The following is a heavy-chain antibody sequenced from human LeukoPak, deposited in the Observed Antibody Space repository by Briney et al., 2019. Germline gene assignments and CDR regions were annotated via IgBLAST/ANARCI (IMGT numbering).Heavy chain of an antibody. CDR3: AKYGTFYDILTGKGYMDV. D-gene: IGHD3-9*01. J-gene: IGHJ6*03. Sequence: PGGSLRLSCAASGFTFSDYYMSWIRQAPGKGLEWVSYISSSGSTIYYADSVKGRFTISRDNAKNSLYLQMNSLRAEDTAVYYCAKYGTFYDILTGKGYMDVWGKGTTVTISS. V-gene: IGHV3-11*04. CDR2: ISSSGSTI. CDR1: GFTFSDYY.